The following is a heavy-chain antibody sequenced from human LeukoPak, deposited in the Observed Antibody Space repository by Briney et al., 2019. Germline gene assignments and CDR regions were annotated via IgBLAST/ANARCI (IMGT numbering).Heavy chain of an antibody. J-gene: IGHJ3*02. D-gene: IGHD5-12*01. CDR2: ISGAGGTT. Sequence: PGGSLRLSCAASGFTLSSYDMSWVRQAPGKGLEWVSYISGAGGTTYYADSVKGRFTISRDNSKNTMYLQMNSLRAEDTAVYYCAKDLVATTYRDAFDIWGQGTMVTVSS. V-gene: IGHV3-23*01. CDR3: AKDLVATTYRDAFDI. CDR1: GFTLSSYD.